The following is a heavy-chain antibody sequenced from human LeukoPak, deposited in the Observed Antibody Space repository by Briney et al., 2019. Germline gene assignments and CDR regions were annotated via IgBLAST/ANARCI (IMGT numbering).Heavy chain of an antibody. J-gene: IGHJ5*02. Sequence: PGRSLRLSCAASGFTFSGYGIHWVRQAPGKGLEWVAVISYDGSNKYCADSVKGRFTISRDNSKNTLYLQMNSLRAEDTAVYYCAKDYCSGGSCNWFDPWGQGTLVTVSS. CDR2: ISYDGSNK. CDR1: GFTFSGYG. V-gene: IGHV3-30*18. D-gene: IGHD2-15*01. CDR3: AKDYCSGGSCNWFDP.